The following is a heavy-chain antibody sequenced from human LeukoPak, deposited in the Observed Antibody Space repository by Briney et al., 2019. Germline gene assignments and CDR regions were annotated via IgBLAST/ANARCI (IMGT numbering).Heavy chain of an antibody. V-gene: IGHV5-51*01. D-gene: IGHD3-10*01. Sequence: GESLKISCKGSGYNFANYWIAWVRQMPGKGLEWVGIIYPGDSDTRYSPSFQGQVTISADKSISTAYLQWSSRKASDTAMYYCARRSSGGYYGSGSPSVGNWFDPWGQGTLVTVSS. CDR1: GYNFANYW. CDR2: IYPGDSDT. J-gene: IGHJ5*02. CDR3: ARRSSGGYYGSGSPSVGNWFDP.